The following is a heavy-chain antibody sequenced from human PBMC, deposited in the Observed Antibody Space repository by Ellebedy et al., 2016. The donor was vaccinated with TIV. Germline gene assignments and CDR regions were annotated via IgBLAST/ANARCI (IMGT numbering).Heavy chain of an antibody. Sequence: GGSLRLXXAASGFSFSSYAMGWVRQTPVKGLEWVSVISTGGGRTYYANSVKGRFTLSRDDSKNMVYLQMNSLRVEDTAVYFCAKDNYMWGGQYYFDSWGQGALVTVSS. J-gene: IGHJ4*02. D-gene: IGHD3-16*01. CDR3: AKDNYMWGGQYYFDS. CDR1: GFSFSSYA. CDR2: ISTGGGRT. V-gene: IGHV3-23*01.